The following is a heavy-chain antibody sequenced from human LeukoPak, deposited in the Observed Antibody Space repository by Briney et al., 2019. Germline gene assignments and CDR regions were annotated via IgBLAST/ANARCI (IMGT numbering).Heavy chain of an antibody. Sequence: GASVTVSCTASGYTFTSYYMHWVRQAPGQGLEWMGIINPSGGSTSYAQKFQGRVTMTRDTSTSTVYMELSSLRSEDTAVYYCARDKDYGGNPNNWFDPWGQGTLVTVSS. J-gene: IGHJ5*02. CDR1: GYTFTSYY. CDR3: ARDKDYGGNPNNWFDP. D-gene: IGHD4-23*01. V-gene: IGHV1-46*01. CDR2: INPSGGST.